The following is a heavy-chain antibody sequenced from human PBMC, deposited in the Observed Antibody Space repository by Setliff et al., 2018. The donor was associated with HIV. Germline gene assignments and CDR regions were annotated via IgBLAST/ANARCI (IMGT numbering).Heavy chain of an antibody. D-gene: IGHD4-17*01. CDR3: ARSRPTVAGFYFDY. CDR1: GGSISNYY. Sequence: TLSLTCTVSGGSISNYYWSWIRQPPGKGLEWIGYDQRFGNINFNPSLKSRVTISVDASKNQFSLKLSSVTAADTAVYYCARSRPTVAGFYFDYWGQGTLVTVSS. V-gene: IGHV4-4*09. CDR2: DQRFGNI. J-gene: IGHJ4*02.